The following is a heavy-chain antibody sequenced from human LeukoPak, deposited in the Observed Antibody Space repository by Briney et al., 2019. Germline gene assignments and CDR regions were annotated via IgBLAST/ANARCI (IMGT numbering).Heavy chain of an antibody. D-gene: IGHD6-19*01. CDR3: TGYSSGWDAFDI. J-gene: IGHJ3*02. V-gene: IGHV3-49*04. CDR1: GFTFGDYA. Sequence: GGSLRLSCTASGFTFGDYAMSWVRQAPGKGLEWVGFVRSKAYGGTTEYAASVKGRFTISRDDSKSIAYLQMNSLKTEDTAVYYCTGYSSGWDAFDIWGQGTMVTVSS. CDR2: VRSKAYGGTT.